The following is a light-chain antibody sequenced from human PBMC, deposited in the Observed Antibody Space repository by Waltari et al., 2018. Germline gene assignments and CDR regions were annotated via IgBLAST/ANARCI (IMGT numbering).Light chain of an antibody. V-gene: IGKV3-20*01. CDR2: GAS. CDR1: QSVSRS. CDR3: QHYVRLPAT. Sequence: IVLTQSPGTLSLSPGERATLACRASQSVSRSLAWYQQKPGQAPKLLLYGASTRATGIPDRFTGSGYGTDFSLTISSLEPEDFAIYYCQHYVRLPATFGQGTKVEIK. J-gene: IGKJ1*01.